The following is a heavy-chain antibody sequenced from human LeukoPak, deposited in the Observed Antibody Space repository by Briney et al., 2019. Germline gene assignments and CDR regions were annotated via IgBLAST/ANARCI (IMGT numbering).Heavy chain of an antibody. CDR3: ARGPSGYHNT. D-gene: IGHD5-12*01. V-gene: IGHV4-59*10. CDR2: IYTSGST. CDR1: GGSFSGYY. Sequence: HPSETLSLTCAVYGGSFSGYYWSWIRQPPGKGLEWIGRIYTSGSTNYNPSLKSRVTISVDTSKNQFSLKLSSVTAADTAVYYCARGPSGYHNTGGQGTLVTVSS. J-gene: IGHJ4*02.